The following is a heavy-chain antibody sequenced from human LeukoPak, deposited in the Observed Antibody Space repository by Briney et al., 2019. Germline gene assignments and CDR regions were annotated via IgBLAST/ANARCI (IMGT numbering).Heavy chain of an antibody. D-gene: IGHD5-18*01. CDR2: IYNSGNT. Sequence: SETLSLTCTVSGGSISSFYWSWIRQPPGEGLEWIAYIYNSGNTNYNPSLKSRVTISLDTSKNQFSLKLSSVTAADTAVYYCAGTYTYGYVPNGNFDYGGQGTLVTVSS. V-gene: IGHV4-59*08. CDR1: GGSISSFY. CDR3: AGTYTYGYVPNGNFDY. J-gene: IGHJ4*02.